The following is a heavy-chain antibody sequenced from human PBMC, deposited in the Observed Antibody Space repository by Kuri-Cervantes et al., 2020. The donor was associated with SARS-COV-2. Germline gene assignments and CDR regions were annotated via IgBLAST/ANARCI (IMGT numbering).Heavy chain of an antibody. Sequence: SCAVSGGSISSSNWWSWVRQPPGKGLEWIGEIYHSGSTNYNPSLKSRVTISVYKSKNQFSLKLSSVTAADTAVYYCARGNPLKFGGVIVRPYYFDYWGQGTLVTVSS. J-gene: IGHJ4*02. D-gene: IGHD3-16*02. CDR2: IYHSGST. CDR3: ARGNPLKFGGVIVRPYYFDY. CDR1: GGSISSSNW. V-gene: IGHV4-4*02.